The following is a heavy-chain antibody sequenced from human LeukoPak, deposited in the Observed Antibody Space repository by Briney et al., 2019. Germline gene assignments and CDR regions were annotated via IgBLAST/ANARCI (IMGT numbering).Heavy chain of an antibody. D-gene: IGHD6-19*01. CDR3: AKDTAGYSSGWNSYAEYFQH. CDR2: ISWDGGST. J-gene: IGHJ1*01. CDR1: GFTFDDYT. Sequence: PGGSLRLSCAASGFTFDDYTMHWVRQAPGKGLEWVSRISWDGGSTYYADSVKGRFTISRDNSKNSLYPQMNSLRTEDTALYYCAKDTAGYSSGWNSYAEYFQHWGQGTLVTVSS. V-gene: IGHV3-43*01.